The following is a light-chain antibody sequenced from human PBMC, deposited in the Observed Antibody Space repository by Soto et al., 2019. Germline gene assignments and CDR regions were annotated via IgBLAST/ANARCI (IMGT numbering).Light chain of an antibody. J-gene: IGKJ2*01. Sequence: EIVMTQSPVTLSVSPGERATLSCRASQSVGSNLAWYQQKPGQAPRLPLYGASTRATGIPGRFSGSGSGTEFTLTITSLQSEDFAVYYCQQHNYWPSFGQGTKLEFK. CDR1: QSVGSN. CDR3: QQHNYWPS. CDR2: GAS. V-gene: IGKV3-15*01.